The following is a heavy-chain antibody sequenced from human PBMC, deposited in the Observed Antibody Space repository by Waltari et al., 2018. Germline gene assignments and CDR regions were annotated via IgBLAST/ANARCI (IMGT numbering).Heavy chain of an antibody. CDR2: INSDGSST. D-gene: IGHD6-19*01. CDR3: ARPNIAVAGTWSYFQH. Sequence: EVQLVESGGGLVQPGGSLRLSCAASGFTFSSYWMNWVRQATGKGLVWVSRINSDGSSTSYADSVKGRFTISRDNAKNTLYLQMNSLRAEDTAVYYCARPNIAVAGTWSYFQHWGQGTLVTVSS. J-gene: IGHJ1*01. CDR1: GFTFSSYW. V-gene: IGHV3-74*01.